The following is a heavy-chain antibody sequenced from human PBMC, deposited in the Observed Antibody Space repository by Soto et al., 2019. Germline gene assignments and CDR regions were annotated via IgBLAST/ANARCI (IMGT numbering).Heavy chain of an antibody. CDR3: AKDPAYCGGECY. CDR2: ISGSGGST. V-gene: IGHV3-23*01. D-gene: IGHD2-21*01. Sequence: GGSLRLSCAASGFTFSSDAMSWVRQAPGKGLEWVSAISGSGGSTYYADSVKGRFTISRDNSKNTLYLQMNSLRAEDTAVYYCAKDPAYCGGECYWGQGTLVTVSS. CDR1: GFTFSSDA. J-gene: IGHJ4*02.